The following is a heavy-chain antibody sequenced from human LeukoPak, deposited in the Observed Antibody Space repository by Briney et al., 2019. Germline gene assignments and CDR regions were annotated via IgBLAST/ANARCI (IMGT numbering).Heavy chain of an antibody. CDR2: VYYSGTT. D-gene: IGHD6-19*01. V-gene: IGHV4-39*07. CDR3: ARGTLYRGWSYYLDF. Sequence: KPSETLSPTCSVSGDSISLSFYYWGWIRQPPGKALEWIGSVYYSGTTSYNPSLKSRVTISVDMSKNHFSLRLRSVTAADTAMYYCARGTLYRGWSYYLDFWGQGSQVTVSS. CDR1: GDSISLSFYY. J-gene: IGHJ4*02.